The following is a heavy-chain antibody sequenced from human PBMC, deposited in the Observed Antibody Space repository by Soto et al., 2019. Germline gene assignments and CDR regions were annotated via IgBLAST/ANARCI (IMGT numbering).Heavy chain of an antibody. CDR1: GGSISSGGYY. CDR3: ARSVYTYYDFWSGYYSYYYYGMDV. CDR2: IYYSGST. D-gene: IGHD3-3*01. V-gene: IGHV4-31*03. Sequence: QVQLQESGPGLVKPSQTLSLTCTVSGGSISSGGYYWSWIRQHPGKGLEWIGYIYYSGSTYYNTSLKSRVTISVDTSKNQFCLKLSSVTAADTAVYYCARSVYTYYDFWSGYYSYYYYGMDVWGQGTTVTVSS. J-gene: IGHJ6*02.